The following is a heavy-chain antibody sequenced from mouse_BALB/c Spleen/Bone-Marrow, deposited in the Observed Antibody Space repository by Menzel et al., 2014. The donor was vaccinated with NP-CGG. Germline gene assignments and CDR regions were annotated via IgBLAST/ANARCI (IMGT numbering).Heavy chain of an antibody. V-gene: IGHV1-7*01. CDR3: ARPENYDAMDY. Sequence: VKLMESGAELAKPGASVKMSCKASGYTFTSYWMHWVKQRPGQGLEWIGYINPSTGYTEYSQKFKDKATLTADKSSSTAYMQLSSLTSEDSAVYYCARPENYDAMDYWGQGTSVTVSS. J-gene: IGHJ4*01. CDR1: GYTFTSYW. CDR2: INPSTGYT.